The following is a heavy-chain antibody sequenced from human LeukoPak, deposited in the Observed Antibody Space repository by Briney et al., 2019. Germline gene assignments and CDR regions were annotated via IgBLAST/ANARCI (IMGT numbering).Heavy chain of an antibody. D-gene: IGHD6-13*01. CDR3: ARGPTYSSSWYRKIDNWFDP. CDR1: GGSISSSSYY. V-gene: IGHV4-39*07. CDR2: IYYSGST. J-gene: IGHJ5*02. Sequence: PSETLSLTCTVSGGSISSSSYYWGWIRQPPGKGLKWIGSIYYSGSTYYNPSLKSRVTISVDTSKNQFSLKLSSVTAADTAVYYCARGPTYSSSWYRKIDNWFDPWGQGTLVTVSS.